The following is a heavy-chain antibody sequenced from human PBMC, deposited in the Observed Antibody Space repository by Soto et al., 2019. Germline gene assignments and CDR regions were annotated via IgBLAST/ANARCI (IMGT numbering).Heavy chain of an antibody. V-gene: IGHV3-7*01. CDR2: IKQDGNEK. Sequence: PGGSLRLACAASGFTFDDYAMHWVRQAPGKGLEWVANIKQDGNEKYYVDSVKGRFTIPRDNAKNSLYLQMNSLRAEDTAVYYCAPHVSCSGGSCQYDVFAIRGQGSMVT. J-gene: IGHJ3*02. D-gene: IGHD2-15*01. CDR3: APHVSCSGGSCQYDVFAI. CDR1: GFTFDDYA.